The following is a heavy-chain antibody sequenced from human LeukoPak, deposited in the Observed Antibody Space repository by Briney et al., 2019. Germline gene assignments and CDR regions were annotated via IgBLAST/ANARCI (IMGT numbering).Heavy chain of an antibody. J-gene: IGHJ6*03. Sequence: SETLSLTCAVSDYSFSSIYHHWGWIRQPPGQGLEWIGNIYHSGTTYYNPSLKSRVTISVDTSKTQLSLNLSSVTAADTAVYYCARVVAAAFYMDVWGKGTTVTVSS. V-gene: IGHV4-38-2*01. D-gene: IGHD2-15*01. CDR1: DYSFSSIYHH. CDR2: IYHSGTT. CDR3: ARVVAAAFYMDV.